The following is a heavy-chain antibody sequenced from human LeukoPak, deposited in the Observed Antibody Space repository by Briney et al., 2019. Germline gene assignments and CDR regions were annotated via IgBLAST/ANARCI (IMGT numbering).Heavy chain of an antibody. V-gene: IGHV3-11*01. J-gene: IGHJ5*02. CDR1: GFTFSDYY. Sequence: PGGSLRLSCAASGFTFSDYYMSWIRQAPGEGLEWVSYISSSGSTIYYADSVKGRFTISRDNAKNSLYLQMNSLRAEDTAVYYCASNEDIVVVSAWGQGTLVTVSS. D-gene: IGHD2-2*01. CDR3: ASNEDIVVVSA. CDR2: ISSSGSTI.